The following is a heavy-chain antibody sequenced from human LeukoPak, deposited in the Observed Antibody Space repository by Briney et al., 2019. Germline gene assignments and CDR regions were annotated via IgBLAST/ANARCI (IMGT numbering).Heavy chain of an antibody. D-gene: IGHD2-2*03. J-gene: IGHJ4*02. CDR2: IYHSGST. CDR1: GYSISSGYY. V-gene: IGHV4-38-2*01. CDR3: ARNPVLDIVVVQAAIFDY. Sequence: PSETLSLTCAVSGYSISSGYYWGWIRQPPGKGLEWIGSIYHSGSTYYNPSLKSRVTISVDTSKNQFSLKLSSVTAADTAVYYCARNPVLDIVVVQAAIFDYWGQGTLVTVSS.